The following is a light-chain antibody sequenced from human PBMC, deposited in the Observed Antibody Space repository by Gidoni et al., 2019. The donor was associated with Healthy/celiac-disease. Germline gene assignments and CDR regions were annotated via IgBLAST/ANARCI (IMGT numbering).Light chain of an antibody. J-gene: IGLJ3*02. Sequence: QSVLTQPPSASGTPGQRVTISCSGSSPNIGSNTVNWYQQLPGTAPKLLIYSNNQRPSGVPVRFSGSKSGTSASLAISGLQSEDEADYYCAAWDDSLNGPVFGGGTKLTVL. V-gene: IGLV1-44*01. CDR2: SNN. CDR1: SPNIGSNT. CDR3: AAWDDSLNGPV.